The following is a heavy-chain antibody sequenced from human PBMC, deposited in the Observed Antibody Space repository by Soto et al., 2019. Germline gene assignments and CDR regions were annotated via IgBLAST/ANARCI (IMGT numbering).Heavy chain of an antibody. D-gene: IGHD1-26*01. CDR1: GFSLSTNGVG. CDR3: VEGAGLQGSWKGGYFDY. V-gene: IGHV2-5*02. CDR2: IYWDDDK. Sequence: QITLKESGPTRVKPTQTLTLTCTFSGFSLSTNGVGVGWIRQPPGKALERLALIYWDDDKRYSPSLSNRLTITKDTSENQVVLTMTGMGAVDTAAWVGVEGAGLQGSWKGGYFDYWGQGALVTVSS. J-gene: IGHJ4*02.